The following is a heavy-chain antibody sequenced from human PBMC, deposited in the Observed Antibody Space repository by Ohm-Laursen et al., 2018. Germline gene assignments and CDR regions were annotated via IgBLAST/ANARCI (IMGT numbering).Heavy chain of an antibody. D-gene: IGHD3-22*01. V-gene: IGHV3-48*03. J-gene: IGHJ3*01. CDR1: GFVISDFE. CDR2: ISISGNSV. CDR3: ARGGSSGYLLNAFDV. Sequence: SLRLSCSASGFVISDFEINWVRQAPGRGLEWISYISISGNSVYYADSVKGRFTISRDNAKSQLYLQMNSLRGADTAVYYCARGGSSGYLLNAFDVWGQGTMVTVSS.